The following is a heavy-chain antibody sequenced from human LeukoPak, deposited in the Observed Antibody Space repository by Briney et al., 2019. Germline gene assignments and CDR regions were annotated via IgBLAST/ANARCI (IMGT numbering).Heavy chain of an antibody. CDR3: ARHGPRGFYFDS. CDR1: GGSVSGHY. V-gene: IGHV4-34*01. Sequence: PSENLSLTCAVNGGSVSGHYWSWVRQPPGRGLEWIGQTNDRGGTSYNPSLKSRVIISPDTSKNQFSLQLSSVTAADTAVYYCARHGPRGFYFDSWGQGTLVTVSS. D-gene: IGHD3-10*01. CDR2: TNDRGGT. J-gene: IGHJ4*02.